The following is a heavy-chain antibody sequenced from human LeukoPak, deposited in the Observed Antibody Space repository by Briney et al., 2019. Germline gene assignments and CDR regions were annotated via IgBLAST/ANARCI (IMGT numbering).Heavy chain of an antibody. CDR1: GFNFRNYA. D-gene: IGHD5-18*01. CDR3: ARDPGYNYGYDY. J-gene: IGHJ4*02. V-gene: IGHV3-23*01. Sequence: GGSLRLSCAASGFNFRNYAMSWVRQAPGKGLEWVSVISGSGTNTYYADSVKGRFTISRDNYKNTLYLQMNSLRAEDTAVYYCARDPGYNYGYDYWGQGTLVTVSS. CDR2: ISGSGTNT.